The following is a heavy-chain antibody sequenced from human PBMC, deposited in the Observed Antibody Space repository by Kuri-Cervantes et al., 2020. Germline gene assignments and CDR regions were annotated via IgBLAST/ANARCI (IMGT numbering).Heavy chain of an antibody. CDR3: ARDASGYDLWYYYYYYIDV. D-gene: IGHD5-12*01. Sequence: ASVKVSCKASGYTFTYRYLHWVRQAPGQGLEWMGWISAYNGDTNYAQKLQGRVTMTTDTSTSTAYMELRSLRSDDTAVYYCARDASGYDLWYYYYYYIDVWGKGTTVTVSS. V-gene: IGHV1-18*04. J-gene: IGHJ6*03. CDR2: ISAYNGDT. CDR1: GYTFTYRY.